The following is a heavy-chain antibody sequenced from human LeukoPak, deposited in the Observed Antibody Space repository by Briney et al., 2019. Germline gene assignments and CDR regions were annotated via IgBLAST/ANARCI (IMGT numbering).Heavy chain of an antibody. CDR1: GFTVSSYS. D-gene: IGHD6-19*01. CDR2: ISSSGGTT. Sequence: GGSLRLSCAASGFTVSSYSMHWVRQAPGKGLEWVSVISSSGGTTYYSDSVKGRFIISRDNSKNTLYLQMNSLRAEDTAVYYCAKAGIAVPATPEYCGQGTQVTVSS. CDR3: AKAGIAVPATPEY. J-gene: IGHJ4*02. V-gene: IGHV3-23*01.